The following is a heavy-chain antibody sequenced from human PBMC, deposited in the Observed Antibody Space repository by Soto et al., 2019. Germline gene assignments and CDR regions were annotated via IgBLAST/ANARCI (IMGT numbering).Heavy chain of an antibody. D-gene: IGHD6-19*01. CDR2: ISSSSSTI. CDR1: GFTFSSYS. Sequence: HPGGSLRLSCAASGFTFSSYSMNWVRQAPGEGLEWVSYISSSSSTIYYADSVKGRFTISRDNAKNSLYLQMNSLRDEDTAVYYCARDLRYVSVAGTFDFDYWGQGTLVTVSS. J-gene: IGHJ4*02. V-gene: IGHV3-48*02. CDR3: ARDLRYVSVAGTFDFDY.